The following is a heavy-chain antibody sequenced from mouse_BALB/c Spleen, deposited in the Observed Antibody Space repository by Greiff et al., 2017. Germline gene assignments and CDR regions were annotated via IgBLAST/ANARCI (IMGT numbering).Heavy chain of an antibody. CDR1: GFSLTSYG. V-gene: IGHV2-9*02. J-gene: IGHJ1*01. CDR2: IWAGGST. Sequence: VQLQESGPGLVAPSQSLSITCTVSGFSLTSYGVHWVRQPPGKGLEWLGVIWAGGSTNYNSALMSRLGISKDNSKSQVFLKMNSLQTDDTAMYYCARGITTAGSYWYFDVWGAGTTVTVSS. D-gene: IGHD1-2*01. CDR3: ARGITTAGSYWYFDV.